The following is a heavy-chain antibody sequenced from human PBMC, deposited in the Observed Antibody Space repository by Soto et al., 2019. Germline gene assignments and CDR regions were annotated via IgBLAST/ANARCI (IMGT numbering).Heavy chain of an antibody. V-gene: IGHV1-46*03. J-gene: IGHJ3*02. CDR3: ARVRDIVVVPAAPVGVAFDI. CDR2: INPSGGST. D-gene: IGHD2-2*01. Sequence: ASVKVSCKASGYTFTSYYMHWVRRAPGQGLEWMGIINPSGGSTSYAQKFQGRVTMTRDTSTSTVYMELSSLRSEDTAVYYCARVRDIVVVPAAPVGVAFDIWGQGTMVTVSS. CDR1: GYTFTSYY.